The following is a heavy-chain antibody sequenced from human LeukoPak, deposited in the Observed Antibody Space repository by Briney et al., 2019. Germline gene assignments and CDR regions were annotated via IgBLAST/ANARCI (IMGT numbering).Heavy chain of an antibody. CDR1: GGSFSGYY. CDR2: INHSGST. V-gene: IGHV4-34*01. Sequence: SETLSFTCAVYGGSFSGYYWSWIRQPPGKGLEWNGEINHSGSTNYNPSLKSRVTISVDTSKNQISLKLSSVAAADMAVYYCAATGAALPGAGWFDPWGQGALVSVSS. CDR3: AATGAALPGAGWFDP. D-gene: IGHD6-6*01. J-gene: IGHJ5*02.